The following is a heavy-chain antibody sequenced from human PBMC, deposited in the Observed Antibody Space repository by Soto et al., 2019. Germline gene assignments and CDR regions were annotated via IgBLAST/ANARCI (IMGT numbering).Heavy chain of an antibody. Sequence: PSQTLSLTCAISGDSVSSNSAAWNWIRQSPSRGLEWLGRTYYRSKWYNDYAVSVKSRITINPDTSKNQFSLQLNSVTPEDTAVYYRARDPSSGWLYYYYGMDVWGQGTTVTVSS. V-gene: IGHV6-1*01. CDR2: TYYRSKWYN. CDR3: ARDPSSGWLYYYYGMDV. CDR1: GDSVSSNSAA. D-gene: IGHD6-19*01. J-gene: IGHJ6*02.